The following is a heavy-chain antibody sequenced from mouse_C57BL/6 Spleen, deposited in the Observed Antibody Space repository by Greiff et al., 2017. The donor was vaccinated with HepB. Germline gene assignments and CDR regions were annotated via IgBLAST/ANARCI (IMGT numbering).Heavy chain of an antibody. CDR3: ASRAMDY. D-gene: IGHD3-3*01. CDR1: GFTFSDYY. J-gene: IGHJ4*01. CDR2: ISNGGGST. Sequence: EVMLVESGGGLVQPGGSLKLSCAASGFTFSDYYMYWVRQTPEKRLEWVAYISNGGGSTYYPDTVKGRFTISRDNAKNTLYLQMSRLKSEDTAMYYCASRAMDYWGQGTSVTVSS. V-gene: IGHV5-12*01.